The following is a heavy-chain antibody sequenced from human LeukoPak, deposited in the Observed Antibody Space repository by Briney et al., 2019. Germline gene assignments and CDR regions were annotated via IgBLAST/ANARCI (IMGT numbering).Heavy chain of an antibody. Sequence: PSETLSLTCTVSGGSISNYYWSWIRQPPGKGLEWIGYIYYTGSTNYNPSLQSRVTISVDTSKNQFSLKLSSVTAADTAVYYCARHVYSSSWYRWVWFDPWGQGTLVTVSS. D-gene: IGHD6-13*01. CDR3: ARHVYSSSWYRWVWFDP. CDR2: IYYTGST. V-gene: IGHV4-59*08. J-gene: IGHJ5*02. CDR1: GGSISNYY.